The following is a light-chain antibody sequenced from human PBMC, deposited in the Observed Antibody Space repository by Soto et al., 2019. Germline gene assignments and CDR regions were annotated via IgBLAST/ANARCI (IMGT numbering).Light chain of an antibody. V-gene: IGKV2-28*01. J-gene: IGKJ1*01. CDR3: MQALQTPPT. Sequence: DLVMTQSPLSLPVTPGEPASISCRSSQSLPHSNGYNYLDWYLQKPGQSPQLLIYLGSNRASGVPGRFSGSGSGTDFTLKISRVEAEDVGVYYCMQALQTPPTFGQGTKVEIK. CDR1: QSLPHSNGYNY. CDR2: LGS.